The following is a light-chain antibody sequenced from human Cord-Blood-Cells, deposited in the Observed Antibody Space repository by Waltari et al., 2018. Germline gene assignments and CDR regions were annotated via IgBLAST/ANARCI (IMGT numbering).Light chain of an antibody. Sequence: DIVMTQSPDSLAVSLGERATINCKSSQSVLYSSNNKNYLAWYQQKPGQPPKLLIYWASTRESGVPDGFSGSGSGTDFTLPISSLQAEDVAVYYCQQYYSTPYTFGQGTKLEIK. V-gene: IGKV4-1*01. CDR3: QQYYSTPYT. CDR1: QSVLYSSNNKNY. CDR2: WAS. J-gene: IGKJ2*01.